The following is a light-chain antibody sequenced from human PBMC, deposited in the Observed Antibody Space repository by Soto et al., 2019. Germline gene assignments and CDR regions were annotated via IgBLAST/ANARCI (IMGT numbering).Light chain of an antibody. Sequence: DIQMTQSPSSVSASVGDTVTITCRASQYINYWLAWYQQKPGKAPKLLIYGASSLHSGVPSRFSGSGSGTDFTPTINSLQPEDFATYYCQQANSFPITFGQGTRLEIK. CDR1: QYINYW. V-gene: IGKV1-12*01. CDR3: QQANSFPIT. CDR2: GAS. J-gene: IGKJ5*01.